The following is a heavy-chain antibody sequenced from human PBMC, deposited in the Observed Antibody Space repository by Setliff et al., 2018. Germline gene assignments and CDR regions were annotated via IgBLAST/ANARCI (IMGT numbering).Heavy chain of an antibody. CDR1: GGSISTFY. Sequence: PSETLSLTCTVSGGSISTFYWSWIRQSPEKXXXXIXXXXXXXXXXXXXXXKXRXXXSLDTXKNQFSLKLSYMTAADTAVYYCARFLDPRDGYQNSPGFDFWGQGALVTVSS. CDR2: XXXXXXX. V-gene: IGHV4-59*01. CDR3: ARFLDPRDGYQNSPGFDF. J-gene: IGHJ4*02. D-gene: IGHD2-21*01.